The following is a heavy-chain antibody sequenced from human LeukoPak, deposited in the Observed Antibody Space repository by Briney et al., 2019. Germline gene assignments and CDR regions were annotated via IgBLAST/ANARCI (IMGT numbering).Heavy chain of an antibody. D-gene: IGHD3-22*01. CDR3: AKDPVNHCASSVCNGLQT. J-gene: IGHJ5*02. CDR2: IRYDDSE. V-gene: IGHV3-30*02. CDR1: GFSLSEYG. Sequence: WGSLRHSCVASGFSLSEYGIHWVRQAPGKGLEWLSFIRYDDSEYYADSVKGRFAISIDNSKNTLFLQMHSLRSEDTAVYYCAKDPVNHCASSVCNGLQTWGQGTLVIVSS.